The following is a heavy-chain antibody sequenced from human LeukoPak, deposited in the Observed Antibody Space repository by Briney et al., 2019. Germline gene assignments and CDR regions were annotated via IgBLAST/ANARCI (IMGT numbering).Heavy chain of an antibody. D-gene: IGHD3-22*01. V-gene: IGHV4-39*01. CDR1: GGSISSSSYY. Sequence: SETLSLTCTVSGGSISSSSYYWGWIRQPPGKGLEWIGSIYYSGSTYYNPSLKSRVTISVDTSKNQFSLKLSSVTAADTAVYYCARVVVTAGGYFDYWGQGTLVTVSS. J-gene: IGHJ4*02. CDR2: IYYSGST. CDR3: ARVVVTAGGYFDY.